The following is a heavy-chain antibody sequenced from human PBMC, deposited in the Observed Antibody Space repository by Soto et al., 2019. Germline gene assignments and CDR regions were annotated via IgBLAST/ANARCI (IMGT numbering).Heavy chain of an antibody. CDR3: AKGRAITVFGVITRFDS. V-gene: IGHV3-23*01. CDR1: GFNFSNYA. D-gene: IGHD3-3*01. CDR2: ISGNSGTT. Sequence: EVQLLESGGDFKQPGGSLRLSCEGSGFNFSNYALNWVRQAPGKRLEWVSVISGNSGTTYYAASVKGRFTISRDNSKKTLYLQMTSLRADDTAVYYCAKGRAITVFGVITRFDSWGQGTLVTVSA. J-gene: IGHJ5*01.